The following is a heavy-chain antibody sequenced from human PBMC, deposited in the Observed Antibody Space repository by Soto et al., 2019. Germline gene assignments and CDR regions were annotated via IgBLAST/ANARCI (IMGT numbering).Heavy chain of an antibody. D-gene: IGHD3-3*01. J-gene: IGHJ4*02. CDR1: GGTFSSYA. V-gene: IGHV1-69*06. CDR2: IIPIFGTA. CDR3: ARASKRTRFLEWLFPLDY. Sequence: QVQLVQSGAEVKKPGSSVKVSCKASGGTFSSYAISWGRQAPGQGLEWMGGIIPIFGTANYEQKFQGRVTITADKATSTAYMELSSLRSEDTAVYYCARASKRTRFLEWLFPLDYWGQGTLVTVSS.